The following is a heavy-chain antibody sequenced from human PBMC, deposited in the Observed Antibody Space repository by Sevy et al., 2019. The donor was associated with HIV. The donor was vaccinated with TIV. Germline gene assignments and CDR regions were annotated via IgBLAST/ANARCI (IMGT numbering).Heavy chain of an antibody. D-gene: IGHD2-21*02. J-gene: IGHJ6*02. V-gene: IGHV3-48*02. CDR1: GFTFSRYS. CDR2: ISGNSAAI. Sequence: GGSLRLSCAASGFTFSRYSMNWVRQAPGKGLEWISYISGNSAAIYYADSVKGRFTVSRDNDNDALYLQLNSLRYDDTALYYCAIGPDCGGDCDIGFYYPLDVWGQGTTVTVSS. CDR3: AIGPDCGGDCDIGFYYPLDV.